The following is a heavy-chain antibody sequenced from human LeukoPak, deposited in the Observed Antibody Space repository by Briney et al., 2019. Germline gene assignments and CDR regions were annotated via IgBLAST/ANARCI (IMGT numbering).Heavy chain of an antibody. CDR1: GFTFSSYS. Sequence: GGSLRLSCAASGFTFSSYSMNWVRQAPGKGLEWVSSISSSSSYIYHADSVKGRFTISRDNAKNSLYLQMNSLRAEDTAVYYCARGYYDSSGEIDYWGQGTLVTVSS. J-gene: IGHJ4*02. CDR3: ARGYYDSSGEIDY. V-gene: IGHV3-21*01. D-gene: IGHD3-22*01. CDR2: ISSSSSYI.